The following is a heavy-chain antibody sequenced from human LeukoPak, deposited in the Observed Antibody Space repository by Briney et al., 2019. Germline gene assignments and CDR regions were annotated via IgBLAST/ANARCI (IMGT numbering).Heavy chain of an antibody. J-gene: IGHJ4*02. D-gene: IGHD2-2*02. V-gene: IGHV2-5*01. CDR3: ARFGYCSSTSCYKIDY. CDR2: IYWNDDK. CDR1: GFSLSTSGVG. Sequence: SGPTLVKPTQTLTLTCTFSGFSLSTSGVGVGWIRQPPGKALEWLALIYWNDDKRYSPSLKSRLTITKDTSKNQVVLTMTNMDPVDTATYYCARFGYCSSTSCYKIDYWGQGTLVTVSS.